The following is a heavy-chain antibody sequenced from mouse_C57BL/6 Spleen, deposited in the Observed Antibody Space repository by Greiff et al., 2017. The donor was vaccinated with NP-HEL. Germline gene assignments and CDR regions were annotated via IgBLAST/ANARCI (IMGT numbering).Heavy chain of an antibody. CDR3: ARSYYGSSYEYFDY. CDR1: GYTFTSYW. J-gene: IGHJ2*01. D-gene: IGHD1-1*01. V-gene: IGHV1-55*01. CDR2: IYPGSGST. Sequence: QVQLQQPGAELVKPGASVKMSCKASGYTFTSYWITWVKQRPGQGLEWIGDIYPGSGSTNYNEKFKSKATLTVDTSSSTAYMQLSSLTSEDSAVYYCARSYYGSSYEYFDYWGQSTTLTVSS.